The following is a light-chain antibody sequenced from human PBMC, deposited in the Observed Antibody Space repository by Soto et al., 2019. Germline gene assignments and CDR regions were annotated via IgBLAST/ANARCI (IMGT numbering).Light chain of an antibody. V-gene: IGKV3-20*01. CDR1: QSVSSSY. J-gene: IGKJ4*01. Sequence: EIVLTQSPGTLSLSPGERATLSGRASQSVSSSYLAWYQQKPGQAPTLLIYGASSRATGIPDRFSGSGSGTDFTLTISRLEPEDCAVYYCQQYGSSPLTFGGGTKVEIK. CDR3: QQYGSSPLT. CDR2: GAS.